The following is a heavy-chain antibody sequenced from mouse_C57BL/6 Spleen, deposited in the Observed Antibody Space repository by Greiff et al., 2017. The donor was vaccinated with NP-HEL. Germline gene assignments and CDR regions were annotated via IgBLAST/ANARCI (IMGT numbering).Heavy chain of an antibody. V-gene: IGHV1-76*01. Sequence: QVQLQQSGAELVRPGASVKLSCKASGYTFTDYYINWVKQRPGQGLEWIGRIYPGSGNTYYNEKFKGKATLTADKSSSTAYMQLSSLTSEDSAVYFCASLGNYALDYWGQGTSVTVSS. CDR1: GYTFTDYY. J-gene: IGHJ4*01. D-gene: IGHD4-1*01. CDR3: ASLGNYALDY. CDR2: IYPGSGNT.